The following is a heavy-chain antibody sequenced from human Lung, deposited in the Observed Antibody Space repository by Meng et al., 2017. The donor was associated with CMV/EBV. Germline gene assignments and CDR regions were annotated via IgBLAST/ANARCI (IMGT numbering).Heavy chain of an antibody. V-gene: IGHV3-7*01. D-gene: IGHD4-23*01. J-gene: IGHJ3*02. CDR3: AREFLRGDNWYGAFET. CDR1: GFTYSSYS. Sequence: GESXKISCAVSGFTYSSYSMSWVRQAPGKGLEWVASIKQHGSDQYYVDSVKGRFTISRDNAKNSLHLQMNSLRAEDTAVYYCAREFLRGDNWYGAFETWGQGTMVTVSS. CDR2: IKQHGSDQ.